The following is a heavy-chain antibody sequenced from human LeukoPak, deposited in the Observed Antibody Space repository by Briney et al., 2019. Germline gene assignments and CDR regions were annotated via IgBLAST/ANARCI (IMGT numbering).Heavy chain of an antibody. CDR1: GGSISSYY. CDR2: ILYSGST. D-gene: IGHD4-17*01. CDR3: ARGPTRYYFDC. Sequence: SETLSLTCTVSGGSISSYYWGWIRQPPGKGLEWIGYILYSGSTNYNPSLKSRVTISVDTSKNQFSLGLSSVTAADTAVYYCARGPTRYYFDCWGQGTLVTVSS. V-gene: IGHV4-59*01. J-gene: IGHJ4*02.